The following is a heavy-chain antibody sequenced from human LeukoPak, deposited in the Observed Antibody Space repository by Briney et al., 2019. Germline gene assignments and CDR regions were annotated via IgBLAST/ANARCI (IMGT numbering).Heavy chain of an antibody. CDR2: ISGSGGSI. Sequence: GGSLRLSCAASGFAFSSYAMSWVRQAPGKGLEWVSSISGSGGSIYYADSVKGRFTISRDNSKNTLFLQMNSLRAEDTAVYYCAKTPPGYSSGWPYYYYYGMDVWGQGTTVTVSS. J-gene: IGHJ6*02. CDR3: AKTPPGYSSGWPYYYYYGMDV. V-gene: IGHV3-23*01. D-gene: IGHD6-19*01. CDR1: GFAFSSYA.